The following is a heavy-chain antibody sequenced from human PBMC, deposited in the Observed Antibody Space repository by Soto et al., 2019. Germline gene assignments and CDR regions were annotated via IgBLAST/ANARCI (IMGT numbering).Heavy chain of an antibody. V-gene: IGHV1-69*13. CDR3: AGVVERYYYYGMDV. Sequence: ASVKVSFKASGGTFSSYAISWVRQAPGQGLEWMGGIIPIFGTANYAQKFQGRVTITADESTSTAYMELSSLRSEDTAVYYCAGVVERYYYYGMDVWGQGTTVTVSS. CDR1: GGTFSSYA. CDR2: IIPIFGTA. J-gene: IGHJ6*02.